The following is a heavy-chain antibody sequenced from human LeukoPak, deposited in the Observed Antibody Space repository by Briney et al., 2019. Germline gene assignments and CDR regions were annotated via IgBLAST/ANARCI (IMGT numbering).Heavy chain of an antibody. CDR3: ARGTSTYYYGSGSHFDY. D-gene: IGHD3-10*01. CDR2: IYYSGST. V-gene: IGHV4-30-4*01. Sequence: SETLSLTCTVPGGSISSGDYYWSWIRQPPGKGLEWIGYIYYSGSTYYNPSLKSRVTISVDTSKNQFSLKLSSVTAADTAVYYCARGTSTYYYGSGSHFDYWGQGTLVTVSS. CDR1: GGSISSGDYY. J-gene: IGHJ4*02.